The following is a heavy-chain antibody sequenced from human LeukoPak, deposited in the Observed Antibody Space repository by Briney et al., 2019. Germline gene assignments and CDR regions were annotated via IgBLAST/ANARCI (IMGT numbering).Heavy chain of an antibody. CDR2: ISGSGLST. CDR1: GLTFYDYG. CDR3: AGLRRAYYYYMDV. J-gene: IGHJ6*03. V-gene: IGHV3-23*01. Sequence: GGSLRLSCAASGLTFYDYGMTWVRQAPGKGLEWVSTISGSGLSTYYADSVKGRFTISRDNANNLLFLQMSSLRAEDTAVYFCAGLRRAYYYYMDVWGKGTTVTVSS. D-gene: IGHD3/OR15-3a*01.